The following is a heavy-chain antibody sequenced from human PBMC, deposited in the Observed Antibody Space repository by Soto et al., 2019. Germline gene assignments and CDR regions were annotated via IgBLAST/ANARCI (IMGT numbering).Heavy chain of an antibody. Sequence: QVQLQQWGAGLLRPSETLSLTCAVSGGSLSDYYWPWIRQSPGKGLEWIGEIHPSGSTSSNPSLMSRVTLAVDTPKNQFSPKLTSLTAADTAIYCCARGRDEYKLGNVWGHGTTVTVPS. CDR2: IHPSGST. CDR1: GGSLSDYY. V-gene: IGHV4-34*01. CDR3: ARGRDEYKLGNV. D-gene: IGHD1-1*01. J-gene: IGHJ6*02.